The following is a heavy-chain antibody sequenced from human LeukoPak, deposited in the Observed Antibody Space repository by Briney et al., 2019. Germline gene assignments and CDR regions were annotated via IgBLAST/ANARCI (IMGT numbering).Heavy chain of an antibody. CDR3: ARARDGYSFDY. J-gene: IGHJ4*02. CDR2: LNWNGGST. V-gene: IGHV3-20*01. CDR1: GFTFDDYG. Sequence: AGGSLRLSCVASGFTFDDYGMSWVRQAPGKGLEWVSGLNWNGGSTGYADSVKGRFTISRDNAKNSLYLQMNSLRAEDTALYHCARARDGYSFDYWGQGTLVTVSS. D-gene: IGHD5-24*01.